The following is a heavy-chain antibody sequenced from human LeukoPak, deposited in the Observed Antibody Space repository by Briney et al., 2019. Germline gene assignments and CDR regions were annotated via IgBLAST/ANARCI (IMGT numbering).Heavy chain of an antibody. J-gene: IGHJ4*02. Sequence: SETLSLTXAVYGGSFSGYYWSWIRQPPGKGLEWIGEINHSGSTNYNPSLKSRVTISVDTSKNQFSLKLSSVTAADTAVYYCAREPTVTAAFAYWGQGTLVTVSS. D-gene: IGHD4-17*01. CDR2: INHSGST. CDR1: GGSFSGYY. CDR3: AREPTVTAAFAY. V-gene: IGHV4-34*01.